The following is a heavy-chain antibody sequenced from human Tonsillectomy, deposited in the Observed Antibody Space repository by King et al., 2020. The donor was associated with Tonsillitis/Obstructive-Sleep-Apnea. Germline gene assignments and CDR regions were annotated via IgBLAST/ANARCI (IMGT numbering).Heavy chain of an antibody. CDR1: GYTFTNYG. D-gene: IGHD3-22*01. J-gene: IGHJ4*02. Sequence: QLVQSGAEVKKPGASVKVSCKASGYTFTNYGISWVRQAPGQGLEWMAWISAHNGHTNYAQKLQGRVTMTTDTSTSTAYMELRSLRSDDTAVYYCARDSMSHYYDSSGYYTLNYWGQGTLVTVSA. V-gene: IGHV1-18*01. CDR2: ISAHNGHT. CDR3: ARDSMSHYYDSSGYYTLNY.